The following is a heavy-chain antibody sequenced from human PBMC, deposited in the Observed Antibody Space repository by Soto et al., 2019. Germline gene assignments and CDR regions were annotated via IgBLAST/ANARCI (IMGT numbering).Heavy chain of an antibody. CDR1: GGSFSGYY. CDR3: AREGPPIRAHNPPEYFQH. V-gene: IGHV4-34*01. CDR2: INHSGST. Sequence: SETLSLTCXVYGGSFSGYYWSWIRQPPGKGLEWIGEINHSGSTNYNPSLKSRVTISVDTSKNQFSLNLNSVTAADTAVYYCAREGPPIRAHNPPEYFQHWGQGTPVTVPQ. J-gene: IGHJ1*01.